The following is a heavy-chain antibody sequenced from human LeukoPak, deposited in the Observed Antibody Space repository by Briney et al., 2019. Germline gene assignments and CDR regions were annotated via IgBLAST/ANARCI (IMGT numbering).Heavy chain of an antibody. CDR1: GYTLTELS. J-gene: IGHJ3*02. Sequence: GASVKVSCKVSGYTLTELSMHWVRQAPGKGLEWMGGFDPEDGETIYAQKFQGRVTMTEDTSTDTAYMELSSLRAEDTAVYYCARDMRSYGYEENDAFDIWGQGTMVTVSS. D-gene: IGHD5-12*01. CDR2: FDPEDGET. CDR3: ARDMRSYGYEENDAFDI. V-gene: IGHV1-24*01.